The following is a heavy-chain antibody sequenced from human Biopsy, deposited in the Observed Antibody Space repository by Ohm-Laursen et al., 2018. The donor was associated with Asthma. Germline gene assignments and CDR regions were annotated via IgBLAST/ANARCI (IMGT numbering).Heavy chain of an antibody. CDR1: GGTFNSDA. CDR2: IIPIFGTP. J-gene: IGHJ4*02. Sequence: SSVKVSCKASGGTFNSDAISWARQAPGQGLEWMGGIIPIFGTPSYAQNFQSRLTITADDSTSTVYMELSSLRSEDTAMYYCAKSYCGGDCFSPFDYWGQGTLVTVSS. D-gene: IGHD2-21*01. CDR3: AKSYCGGDCFSPFDY. V-gene: IGHV1-69*01.